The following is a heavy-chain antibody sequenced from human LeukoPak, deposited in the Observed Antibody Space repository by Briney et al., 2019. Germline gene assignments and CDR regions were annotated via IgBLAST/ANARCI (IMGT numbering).Heavy chain of an antibody. CDR1: GFTFDDYA. CDR3: AKDIAGWYSGGFDY. J-gene: IGHJ4*02. V-gene: IGHV3-43D*03. CDR2: ISWDGGST. Sequence: GSLRLSCAASGFTFDDYAMHWVRQAPGKGLEWVSLISWDGGSTYYADSVKGRFTISRDNSKNSLYLQMNSLRAEDTALYYCAKDIAGWYSGGFDYWGQGTLVTVSS. D-gene: IGHD6-19*01.